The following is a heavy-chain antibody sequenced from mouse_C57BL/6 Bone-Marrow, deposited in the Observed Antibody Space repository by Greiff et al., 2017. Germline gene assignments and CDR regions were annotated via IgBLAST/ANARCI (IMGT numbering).Heavy chain of an antibody. V-gene: IGHV1-64*01. CDR2: IHPNSGST. CDR1: GYTFTSYW. D-gene: IGHD1-1*01. Sequence: QVQLQQPGAELVKPGASVKLSCKASGYTFTSYWMHWVKQRPGQGLEWIGMIHPNSGSTKYNEKFKSKATLTVDKSSSTAYMQLSSLTSEDSAVYYCARAYGSSYAYAMDYWGQGTSVTVSS. J-gene: IGHJ4*01. CDR3: ARAYGSSYAYAMDY.